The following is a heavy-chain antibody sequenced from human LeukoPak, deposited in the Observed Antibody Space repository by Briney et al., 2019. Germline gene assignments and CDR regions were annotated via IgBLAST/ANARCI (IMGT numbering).Heavy chain of an antibody. J-gene: IGHJ3*01. CDR3: ARGESFAFDV. V-gene: IGHV3-23*01. CDR1: GFVFSTYD. Sequence: PGGSLRLSCAGSGFVFSTYDMGWVRQAPGKGLGWVSSISRAGDRTYYEDSVKGRFTISRDNSRNTMFLQMNSLRAEDTAVYYCARGESFAFDVWGQGAMVTVSS. CDR2: ISRAGDRT.